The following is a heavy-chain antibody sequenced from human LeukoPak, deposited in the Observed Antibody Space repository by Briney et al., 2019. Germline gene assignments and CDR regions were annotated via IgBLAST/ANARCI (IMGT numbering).Heavy chain of an antibody. D-gene: IGHD3-10*01. J-gene: IGHJ4*02. CDR2: IYYSGST. V-gene: IGHV4-39*01. Sequence: SEALSLTCIVSGGSISSSSYYWGWIRQPPGKGLEWIGSIYYSGSTYYNPSLKSRVTISVDTSKNQFSLKLSSVTAADTAVYYCARQREYYGSGRGYFDYWGQGTLVTVSS. CDR3: ARQREYYGSGRGYFDY. CDR1: GGSISSSSYY.